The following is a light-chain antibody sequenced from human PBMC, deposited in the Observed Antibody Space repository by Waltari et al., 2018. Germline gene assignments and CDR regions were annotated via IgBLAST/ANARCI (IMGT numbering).Light chain of an antibody. CDR3: QQYCTSPPT. CDR1: QSVFCSSGNTDY. V-gene: IGKV4-1*01. CDR2: WAS. J-gene: IGKJ2*01. Sequence: DIVMTQSPDSLAVSLGERATITCKSSQSVFCSSGNTDYLTWFQQKPGQPPRAVIYWASTRENGVPDRLSGSGSGTDFTLTINSLQAEDVAVYYCQQYCTSPPTFGQGTQVEIK.